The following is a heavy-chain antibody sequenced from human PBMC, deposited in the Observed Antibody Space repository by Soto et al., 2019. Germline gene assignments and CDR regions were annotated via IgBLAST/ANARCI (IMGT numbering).Heavy chain of an antibody. V-gene: IGHV4-4*02. CDR2: IYHSGST. CDR1: GGSISISNW. J-gene: IGHJ4*02. CDR3: ARDLIAAAGTQSEPTGPFDY. D-gene: IGHD6-13*01. Sequence: SETLSLTCAVSGGSISISNWWICVRQPPGKGLEWIWEIYHSGSTNYNPSLKSRVTISVDKSKNQFSLKLSSVTAADTAVYYCARDLIAAAGTQSEPTGPFDYWGQGNLVTVSS.